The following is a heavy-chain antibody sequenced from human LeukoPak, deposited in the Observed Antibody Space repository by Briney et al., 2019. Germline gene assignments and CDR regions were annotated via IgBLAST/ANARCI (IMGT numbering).Heavy chain of an antibody. Sequence: AVTVSCKAPGGTLSSYTISWVRQAPGQGREWMGRIIPILGIANYAQKYQGVVTITADKSTSTAYMELSSLRSEDTAVYYCARDSVDTAMVTGWYFDYWGQGTLVTVSS. J-gene: IGHJ4*02. D-gene: IGHD5-18*01. CDR2: IIPILGIA. CDR3: ARDSVDTAMVTGWYFDY. V-gene: IGHV1-69*04. CDR1: GGTLSSYT.